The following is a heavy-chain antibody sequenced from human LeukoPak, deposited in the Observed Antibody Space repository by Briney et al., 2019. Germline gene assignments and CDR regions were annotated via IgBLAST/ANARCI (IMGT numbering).Heavy chain of an antibody. CDR1: GGSISSGDYY. V-gene: IGHV4-30-4*01. D-gene: IGHD6-13*01. CDR2: IYYSGNT. CDR3: ARYSSWYFNFDY. Sequence: PSETLSLTCTVFGGSISSGDYYWSWIRQPPGKGLEWIGHIYYSGNTYYNPSLKSRVTILVGTSKNQFSLKLSSVTAADTAAYYCARYSSWYFNFDYWGQGTLVTVSS. J-gene: IGHJ4*02.